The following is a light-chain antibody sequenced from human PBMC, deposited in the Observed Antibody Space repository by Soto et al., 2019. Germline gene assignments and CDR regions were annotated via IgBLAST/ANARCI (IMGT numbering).Light chain of an antibody. CDR3: QQYVTSPAIT. J-gene: IGKJ5*01. CDR2: GAT. CDR1: ESIGDY. Sequence: EIVLTQSPGALSLSPGERATLSCWASESIGDYLAWYQQKPGQAPRLLIYGATMRTTGTPDRFSGAGSETHFTLAISRLEPGDFAVYYCQQYVTSPAITFGQGTLLEIK. V-gene: IGKV3-20*01.